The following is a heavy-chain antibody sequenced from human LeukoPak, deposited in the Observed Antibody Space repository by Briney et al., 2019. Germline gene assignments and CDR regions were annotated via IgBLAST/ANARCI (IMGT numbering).Heavy chain of an antibody. CDR1: GFTFTDSA. J-gene: IGHJ3*02. CDR2: ISGSGGST. D-gene: IGHD1-26*01. V-gene: IGHV3-23*01. CDR3: AKDWRRERPASKGNHDAFDI. Sequence: PGGSLRLSCAGSGFTFTDSAINWVRQAPGKGLEWVSAISGSGGSTYYADSVKGRFTISRDNSKNTLYLQMNSLRAEDTAVYYCAKDWRRERPASKGNHDAFDIWGQGTMVTVSS.